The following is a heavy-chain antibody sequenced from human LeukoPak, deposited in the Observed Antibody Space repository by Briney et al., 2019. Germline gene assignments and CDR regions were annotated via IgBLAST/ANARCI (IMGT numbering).Heavy chain of an antibody. CDR2: ISYDGSNK. CDR1: GFTFSSYG. CDR3: GGNSDY. V-gene: IGHV3-30*03. J-gene: IGHJ4*02. D-gene: IGHD4-23*01. Sequence: GGSLRLSCAASGFTFSSYGMHWVRQAPGKGLEWVAVISYDGSNKYYADSVKGRFTISRDNSKNTLYLQMNSLRAEDTAVYYCGGNSDYWGQGILVTVSS.